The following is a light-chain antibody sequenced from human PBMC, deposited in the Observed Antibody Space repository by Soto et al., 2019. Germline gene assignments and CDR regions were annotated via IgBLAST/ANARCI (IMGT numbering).Light chain of an antibody. J-gene: IGKJ2*01. CDR3: QRYNSYSYT. CDR2: KAS. V-gene: IGKV1-5*03. CDR1: QSISSY. Sequence: DIQMTQSPSTLSASVGDRVTIACRASQSISSYLAWYQQKPGKAPNLLIYKASNLTSGVTSRFTGGGSGTDFTLTINSLRPDDSETYFCQRYNSYSYTFGQGTKLEIK.